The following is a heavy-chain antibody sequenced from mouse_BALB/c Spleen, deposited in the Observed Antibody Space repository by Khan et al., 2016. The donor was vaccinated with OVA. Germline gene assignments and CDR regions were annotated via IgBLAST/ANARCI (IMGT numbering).Heavy chain of an antibody. D-gene: IGHD2-4*01. CDR3: ARRISYNAMDY. V-gene: IGHV9-3-1*01. CDR2: INTYTGEP. Sequence: QIQLVQSGPELKKPGETVKISCKASGYTFTNYGMNWVKQAPGKGLKWMGWINTYTGEPTYADDFKGRYAFSLETSASTAYLQINNLKNEDPATYFCARRISYNAMDYGGQGTSVTVSS. J-gene: IGHJ4*01. CDR1: GYTFTNYG.